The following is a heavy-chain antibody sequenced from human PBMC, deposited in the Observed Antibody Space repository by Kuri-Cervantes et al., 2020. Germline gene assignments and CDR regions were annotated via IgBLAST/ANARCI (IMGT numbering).Heavy chain of an antibody. CDR3: ARGPITGNRFDY. V-gene: IGHV3-13*01. D-gene: IGHD1-20*01. J-gene: IGHJ4*02. CDR2: IGTAGDT. CDR1: GFTFSSYD. Sequence: GESLKISCAASGFTFSSYDMHWVRQATGKGLEWVSAIGTAGDTYYPGSVKGRLTISRENAKNSLYLQMNSLRAGDTAVYYCARGPITGNRFDYWGQGTLVTVSS.